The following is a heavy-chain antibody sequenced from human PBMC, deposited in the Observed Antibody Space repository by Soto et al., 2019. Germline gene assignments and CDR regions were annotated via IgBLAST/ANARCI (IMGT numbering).Heavy chain of an antibody. CDR2: IHYSGTT. CDR3: ARDLGSSWHPDPLAI. D-gene: IGHD6-13*01. CDR1: GVSIRSYY. J-gene: IGHJ3*02. Sequence: SETLSLTCTVSGVSIRSYYWNWIRQPPGKGLEWIGYIHYSGTTDYNPSLKSRATLSVDTSKNQLSLELSSVTAADTAVYYCARDLGSSWHPDPLAIWGQGTMVTVSS. V-gene: IGHV4-59*01.